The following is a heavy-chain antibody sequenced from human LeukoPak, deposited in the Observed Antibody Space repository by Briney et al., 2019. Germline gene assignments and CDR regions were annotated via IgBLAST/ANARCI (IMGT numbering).Heavy chain of an antibody. J-gene: IGHJ3*02. Sequence: SETLSLTCTVSGGSISSYYWSWIRQPAGKGLEWIGRIYTSGSTNYNPSLKSRVTMSVDTSKNQFSLKLSSVTAADTAVYYCAREFPWFGEFKNAFDIWGRGTMVTVSS. CDR3: AREFPWFGEFKNAFDI. V-gene: IGHV4-4*07. CDR2: IYTSGST. CDR1: GGSISSYY. D-gene: IGHD3-10*01.